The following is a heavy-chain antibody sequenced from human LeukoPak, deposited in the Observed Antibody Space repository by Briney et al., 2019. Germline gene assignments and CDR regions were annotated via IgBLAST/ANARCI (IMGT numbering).Heavy chain of an antibody. CDR1: GFTFSSYA. D-gene: IGHD4-17*01. Sequence: GGSLRLSCTASGFTFSSYAMHWVRQAPGKGLEWVAVISYDGSNKYYADSVKGRFTISRDNSKNTLYLQMNSLRAEDTAVYYCARNRKRSTVTTYGMSQDYWGQGTLVTVSS. J-gene: IGHJ4*02. CDR2: ISYDGSNK. CDR3: ARNRKRSTVTTYGMSQDY. V-gene: IGHV3-30*04.